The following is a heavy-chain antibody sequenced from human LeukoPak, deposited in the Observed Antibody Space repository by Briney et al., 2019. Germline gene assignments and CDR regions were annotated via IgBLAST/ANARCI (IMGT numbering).Heavy chain of an antibody. Sequence: GESLKISYKGSGYSFTSFWIGWVRQMPGKGLEWMGIIYPGDSYTIYSPSFQGQVTMSADKSISTAYLQWSSLKASDTAMYYCARRDGSGPYDYRGQGTLVTVSS. CDR1: GYSFTSFW. J-gene: IGHJ4*02. CDR3: ARRDGSGPYDY. D-gene: IGHD3-10*01. V-gene: IGHV5-51*01. CDR2: IYPGDSYT.